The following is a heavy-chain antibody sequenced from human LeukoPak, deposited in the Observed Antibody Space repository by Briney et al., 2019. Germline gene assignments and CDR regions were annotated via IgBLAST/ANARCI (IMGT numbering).Heavy chain of an antibody. J-gene: IGHJ6*02. CDR2: INPNSGGT. CDR1: GYTFTGYY. D-gene: IGHD3-22*01. V-gene: IGHV1-2*02. CDR3: ARDKVYDSSGYESYYYGMDV. Sequence: ASVKVSCKASGYTFTGYYMHWVRQAPGQGLEWKGWINPNSGGTNYAQKFQGRVTMTRDTSISTAYMELSRLRSDDTAVYYCARDKVYDSSGYESYYYGMDVWGQGTTVTVSS.